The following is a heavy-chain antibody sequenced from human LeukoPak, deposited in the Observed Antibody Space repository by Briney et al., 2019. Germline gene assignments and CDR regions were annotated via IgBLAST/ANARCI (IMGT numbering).Heavy chain of an antibody. CDR3: ARDRVVLAAALLNLDY. CDR2: TSAYNGNT. D-gene: IGHD6-13*01. Sequence: ASVKVSCKASGYTFTSYGISWVRQAPGQGLEWMGWTSAYNGNTNYAQKLQGRVTMTTDTSTSTAYMELRSLRSDDTAVYYCARDRVVLAAALLNLDYWGQGTLVTVSS. J-gene: IGHJ4*02. CDR1: GYTFTSYG. V-gene: IGHV1-18*01.